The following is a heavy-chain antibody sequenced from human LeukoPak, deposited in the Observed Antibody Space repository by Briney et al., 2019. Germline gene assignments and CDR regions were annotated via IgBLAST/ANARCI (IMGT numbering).Heavy chain of an antibody. CDR2: ISGSGGST. J-gene: IGHJ4*02. V-gene: IGHV3-23*01. CDR3: AKDGREYYDSSGYLDY. CDR1: GFTFSSYA. D-gene: IGHD3-22*01. Sequence: PGGSLRLSCAASGFTFSSYAMSWVRQAPGKGLEWVSAISGSGGSTYYADSVKGRFTISRDNSKNTLYLQMNSLRAEDTAVYYCAKDGREYYDSSGYLDYWGQGTLVIVSS.